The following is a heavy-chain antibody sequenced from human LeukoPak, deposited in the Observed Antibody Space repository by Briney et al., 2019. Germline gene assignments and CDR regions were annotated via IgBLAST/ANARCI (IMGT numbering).Heavy chain of an antibody. CDR2: INPNSGGT. CDR1: GYTFTGYY. CDR3: AREPPYNWFDP. Sequence: ASVKVSCKASGYTFTGYYTHWVRQAPGQGLEWMGWINPNSGGTNYAQKFQGRVTMTRDTSTSTAYMELSRLRSDDTAVYYCAREPPYNWFDPWGQGTLVTVSS. J-gene: IGHJ5*02. V-gene: IGHV1-2*02.